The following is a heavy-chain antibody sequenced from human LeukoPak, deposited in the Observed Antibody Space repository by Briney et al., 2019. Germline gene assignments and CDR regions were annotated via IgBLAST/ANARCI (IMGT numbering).Heavy chain of an antibody. CDR1: GGSISSYY. CDR2: IYYSGST. Sequence: SETLSLTRTVSGGSISSYYWSWIRQPPGKGLEWIGYIYYSGSTNYNPSLKSRVTLSVDTSKNQFSLKLSSVTAADTAVYYCARDVPYGDYAWFDPWGQGTLVTVSS. D-gene: IGHD4-17*01. V-gene: IGHV4-59*01. J-gene: IGHJ5*02. CDR3: ARDVPYGDYAWFDP.